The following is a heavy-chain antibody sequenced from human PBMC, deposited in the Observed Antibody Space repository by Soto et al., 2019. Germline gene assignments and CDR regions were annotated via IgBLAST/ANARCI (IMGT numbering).Heavy chain of an antibody. CDR2: IYATGTT. J-gene: IGHJ5*02. CDR3: VRDGTKTLRDWFDP. Sequence: LSLTCTASGASISGYYWSWIRKSAGKGLEWIGRIYATGTTDYNPSLKSRVMMSVDTSKKQLSLRLRSVTAADTAVYYCVRDGTKTLRDWFDPWGQGISVTVSS. D-gene: IGHD1-1*01. V-gene: IGHV4-4*07. CDR1: GASISGYY.